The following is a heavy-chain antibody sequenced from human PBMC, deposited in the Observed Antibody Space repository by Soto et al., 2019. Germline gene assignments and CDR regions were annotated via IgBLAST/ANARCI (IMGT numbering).Heavy chain of an antibody. CDR3: ARLPYPWGWFDP. Sequence: GGSLRLSCAASGFTFSSFWMSWVRQAPGKGLEWVANIKQDGSGKYYVDSVKGRFTISRDNAKNSLYLQMNSLRVDDTAMYYCARLPYPWGWFDPWGQGTLVTVSS. CDR2: IKQDGSGK. CDR1: GFTFSSFW. D-gene: IGHD3-16*01. V-gene: IGHV3-7*03. J-gene: IGHJ5*02.